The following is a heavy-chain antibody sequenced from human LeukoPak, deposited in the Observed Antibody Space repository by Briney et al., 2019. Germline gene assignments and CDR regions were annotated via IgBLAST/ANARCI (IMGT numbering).Heavy chain of an antibody. CDR2: IVVGSGNT. CDR3: AADLGYSYAAARSFDY. V-gene: IGHV1-58*01. CDR1: AFTFTNSS. D-gene: IGHD5-18*01. Sequence: SVTLSCKASAFTFTNSSLQWVRQARGQRLEWIGWIVVGSGNTNYAQKFQERVTITRDTSTSTAYMELSSLRSEDTAVYYCAADLGYSYAAARSFDYWGQGTLVTVSS. J-gene: IGHJ4*02.